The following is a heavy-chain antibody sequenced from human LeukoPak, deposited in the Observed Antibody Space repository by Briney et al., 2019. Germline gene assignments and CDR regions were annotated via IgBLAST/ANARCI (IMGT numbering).Heavy chain of an antibody. J-gene: IGHJ4*02. CDR3: AKGRLGSGNYYFDY. CDR1: GFTVSSTY. V-gene: IGHV3-23*01. CDR2: ISGSGGST. Sequence: GGSLRLSCAASGFTVSSTYMSWVRQAPGKGLEWVSGISGSGGSTYYVDSVKGRFTISRDNSKNTLYLQMNSLRAEDTAVYYCAKGRLGSGNYYFDYWGQGSLVTVSS. D-gene: IGHD3-10*02.